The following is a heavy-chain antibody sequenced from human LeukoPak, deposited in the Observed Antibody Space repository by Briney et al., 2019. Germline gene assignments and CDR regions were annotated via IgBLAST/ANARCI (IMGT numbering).Heavy chain of an antibody. CDR3: ASSGLLTELQLWLVD. CDR2: ISYDGSNK. V-gene: IGHV3-30*04. D-gene: IGHD5-18*01. CDR1: GFTFSSYA. Sequence: PGRSLRLSCAASGFTFSSYAMHWVRQAPGKGLEWVAVISYDGSNKYYADSVKGRFTISRDNSKNTLYLQMNSLRAEDTAVYYCASSGLLTELQLWLVDWGQGTLVTVSS. J-gene: IGHJ4*02.